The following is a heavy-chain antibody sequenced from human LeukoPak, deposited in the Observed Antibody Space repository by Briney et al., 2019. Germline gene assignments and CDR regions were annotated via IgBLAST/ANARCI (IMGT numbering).Heavy chain of an antibody. Sequence: SETLSLTCTVSGGSISSGDYYWSWIRQPPGKGLEWIGYIYYSGSTYYNPSLKSRATISVDTSKNQFSLKLSSVTAADTAVYYCARGRGVPYYYDSSGYYPADYWGQGTLVTVSS. V-gene: IGHV4-30-4*01. CDR2: IYYSGST. CDR3: ARGRGVPYYYDSSGYYPADY. CDR1: GGSISSGDYY. D-gene: IGHD3-22*01. J-gene: IGHJ4*02.